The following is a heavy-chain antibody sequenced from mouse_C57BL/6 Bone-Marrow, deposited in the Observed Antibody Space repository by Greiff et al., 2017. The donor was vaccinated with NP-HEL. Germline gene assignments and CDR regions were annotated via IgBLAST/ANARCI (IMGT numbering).Heavy chain of an antibody. CDR1: GYAFTNYL. CDR3: AKDYGAMDY. J-gene: IGHJ4*01. Sequence: VQLQQSGAELVRPGTSVKVSCKASGYAFTNYLIEWVKQRPGQGLEWIGVINPGSGGTNYNEKFKGKATLTADKSSSTAYMQLSSLTSEDSAVYFCAKDYGAMDYWGQGTSVTVSS. CDR2: INPGSGGT. V-gene: IGHV1-54*01. D-gene: IGHD1-1*02.